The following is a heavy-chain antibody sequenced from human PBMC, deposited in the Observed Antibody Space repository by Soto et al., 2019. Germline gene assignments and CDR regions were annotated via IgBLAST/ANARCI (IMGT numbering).Heavy chain of an antibody. CDR1: GFTFSDYA. CDR2: ISNSGAST. Sequence: EVQLLESGGGLVQPGGSLRLSCAASGFTFSDYAMSWVRQSPGKGLEWVSGISNSGASTYYADSVKGRFTISRDNSKKTVYLQMNSPRAEDTALYYCGAGNWFDPWGQGTLVTVSS. V-gene: IGHV3-23*01. CDR3: GAGNWFDP. D-gene: IGHD6-19*01. J-gene: IGHJ5*02.